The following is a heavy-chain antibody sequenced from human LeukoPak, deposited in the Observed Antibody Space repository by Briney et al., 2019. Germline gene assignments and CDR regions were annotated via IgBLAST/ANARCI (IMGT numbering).Heavy chain of an antibody. CDR3: ARAYYGSRSLDY. D-gene: IGHD3-10*01. Sequence: GGSLRLSCTVSGFTFSSNSMNWVRQAPGKGLEWVSFISTSSSAIYYPGSVKGRFTISRENAKNSLYLQMNSLRVGDTAVYYCARAYYGSRSLDYWGQGTLVTVSS. V-gene: IGHV3-48*01. CDR1: GFTFSSNS. J-gene: IGHJ4*02. CDR2: ISTSSSAI.